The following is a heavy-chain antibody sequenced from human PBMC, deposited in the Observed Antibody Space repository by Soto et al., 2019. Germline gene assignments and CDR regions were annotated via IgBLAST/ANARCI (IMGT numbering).Heavy chain of an antibody. Sequence: SVKVSCKASGGTFSSYAISWVRQAPGQGLEWMGGIIPIFGTANYAQKFQGRVTITADESTSTAYMELSSLRSEDTAVYYCARHMGIAAAGMAWSRAYYYYGMDVWGQGTTVTVS. J-gene: IGHJ6*02. CDR3: ARHMGIAAAGMAWSRAYYYYGMDV. V-gene: IGHV1-69*13. CDR2: IIPIFGTA. D-gene: IGHD6-13*01. CDR1: GGTFSSYA.